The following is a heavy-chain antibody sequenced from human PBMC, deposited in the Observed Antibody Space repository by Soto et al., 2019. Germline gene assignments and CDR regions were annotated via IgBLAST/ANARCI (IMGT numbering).Heavy chain of an antibody. D-gene: IGHD6-19*01. CDR3: ARDPVAGTYFDY. Sequence: ASVKVSCKASGGTFSSYAISWVRQAPGQGLEWMGGINAYNGNTNYAQKLQGRVTMTTDTSTSTAYMELRSLRSDDTAVYYCARDPVAGTYFDYWGQGTLVTVSS. V-gene: IGHV1-18*01. CDR2: INAYNGNT. J-gene: IGHJ4*02. CDR1: GGTFSSYA.